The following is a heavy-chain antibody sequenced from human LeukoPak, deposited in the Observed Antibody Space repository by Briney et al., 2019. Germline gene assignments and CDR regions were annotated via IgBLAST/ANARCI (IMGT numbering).Heavy chain of an antibody. CDR3: ARDRWDTIFGVVIRYYYYGMDV. J-gene: IGHJ6*02. CDR2: IYSGGST. CDR1: GFTFSSYS. V-gene: IGHV3-66*01. D-gene: IGHD3-3*01. Sequence: GGSLRLSCAASGFTFSSYSMNWVRQAPGKGLEWVSVIYSGGSTYYADSVKGRFTISRDNSKNTLYLQMNSLRAEDTAVYYCARDRWDTIFGVVIRYYYYGMDVWGQGTTVTVSS.